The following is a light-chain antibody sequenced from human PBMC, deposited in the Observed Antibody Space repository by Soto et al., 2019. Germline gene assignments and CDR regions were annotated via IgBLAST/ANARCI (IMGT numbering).Light chain of an antibody. V-gene: IGKV3-20*01. J-gene: IGKJ2*01. Sequence: VLTQSPGTLSLSPGERATLSCRASQTVSSNYLAWYQQKPGQAPRLLIYGASSRATGIPVRFSGSGSGTDFTLTISRLEPEDFAXYYCQQYGSSVSYTFGQGTKLEIK. CDR1: QTVSSNY. CDR3: QQYGSSVSYT. CDR2: GAS.